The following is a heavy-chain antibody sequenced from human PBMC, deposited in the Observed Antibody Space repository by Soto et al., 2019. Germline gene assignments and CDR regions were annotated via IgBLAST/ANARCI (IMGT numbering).Heavy chain of an antibody. CDR1: GFIFTPYI. D-gene: IGHD2-21*02. V-gene: IGHV3-30*01. Sequence: QVQLVESGGGVVQPRRSLRLSCAASGFIFTPYIVHSVRQAPGKGLEWVASVSYDGSKKHYSDSVKGRFSISRDNSKNTVYLQMNSLRTEDTAVYYCARDKGLLCDCNFDSWGQGTLVTVSS. CDR2: VSYDGSKK. J-gene: IGHJ4*02. CDR3: ARDKGLLCDCNFDS.